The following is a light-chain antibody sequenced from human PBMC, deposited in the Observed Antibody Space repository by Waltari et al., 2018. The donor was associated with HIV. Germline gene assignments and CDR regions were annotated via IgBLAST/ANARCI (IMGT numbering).Light chain of an antibody. CDR2: AAS. V-gene: IGKV1-39*01. J-gene: IGKJ1*01. CDR3: QQSYNNPWT. Sequence: DIQMTQSPSSLSASVGDRVTITCRASQSISSYLNWYQQKPGKAPKPLIYAASSLQSGVLSRFSGSGSGTDFTLTISSLQPEDAATYYCQQSYNNPWTFGQGTKVEIK. CDR1: QSISSY.